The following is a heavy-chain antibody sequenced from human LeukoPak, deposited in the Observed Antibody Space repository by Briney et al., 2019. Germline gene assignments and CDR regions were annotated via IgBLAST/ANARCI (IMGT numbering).Heavy chain of an antibody. CDR3: ARGCISTSCYLTDAFDI. J-gene: IGHJ3*02. CDR2: IYPGDSDT. CDR1: GYSFTSYW. Sequence: GESLKISCKGSGYSFTSYWIGWVRQMPGKGLEWMGIIYPGDSDTRYSPSFQGQVTISADKSISTAYLQWSSLKASDTAMYYCARGCISTSCYLTDAFDIWGQGTMVTVSS. D-gene: IGHD2-2*01. V-gene: IGHV5-51*01.